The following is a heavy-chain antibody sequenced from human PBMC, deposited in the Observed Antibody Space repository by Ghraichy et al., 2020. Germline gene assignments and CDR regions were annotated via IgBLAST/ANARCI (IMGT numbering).Heavy chain of an antibody. D-gene: IGHD3-16*01. J-gene: IGHJ6*02. CDR1: GFTFSSYG. V-gene: IGHV3-30*03. Sequence: GGSLRLSCAASGFTFSSYGMHWVRQAPGKGLEWVAVISYDGSNKYYADSVKGRFTISRDNSKNTLYLQMNSLRAEDTAVYYCARGALGGYFYYYGMDVWGQGTTVTVSS. CDR3: ARGALGGYFYYYGMDV. CDR2: ISYDGSNK.